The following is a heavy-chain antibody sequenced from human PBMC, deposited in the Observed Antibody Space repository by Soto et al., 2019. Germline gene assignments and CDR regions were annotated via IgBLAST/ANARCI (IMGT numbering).Heavy chain of an antibody. CDR2: IFHGGST. V-gene: IGHV4-34*12. D-gene: IGHD3-22*01. CDR3: ARPHYDSNTFYYFFDY. Sequence: PSETLSLTCAVYGGSFSGYSWSWIRQPPGKGLEWIGEIFHGGSTNYSPSLKSRVTISVDTSKNQFSLELSSVTAADTAVYYCARPHYDSNTFYYFFDYWGQGTLVTVSS. CDR1: GGSFSGYS. J-gene: IGHJ4*02.